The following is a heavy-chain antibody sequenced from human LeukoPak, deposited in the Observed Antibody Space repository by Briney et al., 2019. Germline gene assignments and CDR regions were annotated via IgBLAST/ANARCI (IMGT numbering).Heavy chain of an antibody. V-gene: IGHV3-30*04. CDR1: GFTFSSYA. D-gene: IGHD3-3*01. CDR3: AKAPTYYDFWSGPIGLGGDY. CDR2: ISYDGSNK. Sequence: GGSLRLSCAASGFTFSSYAMHWVRQAPGKGLEWVAVISYDGSNKYYADSVKGRFTISRDNSKNTLYLQMNSLRAEDTAVYYCAKAPTYYDFWSGPIGLGGDYWGQGTLVTVSS. J-gene: IGHJ4*02.